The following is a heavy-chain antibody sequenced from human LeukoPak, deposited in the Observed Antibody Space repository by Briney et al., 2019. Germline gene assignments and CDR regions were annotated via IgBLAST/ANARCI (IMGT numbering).Heavy chain of an antibody. CDR2: ISGSGGST. CDR1: GFTLSSYA. V-gene: IGHV3-23*01. Sequence: PGGSLRLSCAASGFTLSSYAMSWVRQAPGKGLEWVSAISGSGGSTYYADSVKGRFTISRDNSKNTLYLQMNSLRAEDTAVYYCAKDLSFEGSGWYYFDYWGQGTLVTVSS. J-gene: IGHJ4*02. D-gene: IGHD6-19*01. CDR3: AKDLSFEGSGWYYFDY.